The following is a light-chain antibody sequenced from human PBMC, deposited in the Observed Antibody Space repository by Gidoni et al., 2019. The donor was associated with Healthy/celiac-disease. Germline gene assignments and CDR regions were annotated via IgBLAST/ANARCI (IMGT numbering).Light chain of an antibody. Sequence: DIVMTQSPASLAVSLGERATINCKSSQSVLYSSNNKNYLAWYQQKPGQPPKVIIYWASTRESGVPDRFSGSGSGTDFTLTSRSLQAEDVAVYYCQQYYSTPLTFGGGTKVEIK. CDR2: WAS. J-gene: IGKJ4*01. CDR3: QQYYSTPLT. CDR1: QSVLYSSNNKNY. V-gene: IGKV4-1*01.